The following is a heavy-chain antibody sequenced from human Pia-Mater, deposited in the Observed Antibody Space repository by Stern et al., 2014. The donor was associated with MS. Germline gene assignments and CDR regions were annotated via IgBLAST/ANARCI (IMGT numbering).Heavy chain of an antibody. J-gene: IGHJ5*02. CDR2: IWYDGSNK. CDR3: ARDPNNENWFDP. Sequence: QVQLMQSGGGVVQPGRSLRLSCAASGFTFSSYGMHWVRQAPGKGLEWVAIIWYDGSNKYYADSVKGRFTISRDNSKNTLYLQMNSLRAEDTAVYYCARDPNNENWFDPWGQGTLVTVSS. D-gene: IGHD1-1*01. V-gene: IGHV3-33*01. CDR1: GFTFSSYG.